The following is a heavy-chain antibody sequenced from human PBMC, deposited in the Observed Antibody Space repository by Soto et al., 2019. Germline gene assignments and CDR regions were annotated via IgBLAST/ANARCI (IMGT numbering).Heavy chain of an antibody. J-gene: IGHJ4*02. CDR3: ARDSEPNGYSYDYSDY. V-gene: IGHV3-30*04. Sequence: QVQLVESGGGVVQPGRSLKLSCAASGFTFRTYAMHWVRQAPGKGLEWVAVISYDGSNTYYADSVKGRFTISRDNSKNXLYLQMNSRRTEDSAVYYCARDSEPNGYSYDYSDYWGQGTLVTVSS. CDR1: GFTFRTYA. CDR2: ISYDGSNT. D-gene: IGHD5-18*01.